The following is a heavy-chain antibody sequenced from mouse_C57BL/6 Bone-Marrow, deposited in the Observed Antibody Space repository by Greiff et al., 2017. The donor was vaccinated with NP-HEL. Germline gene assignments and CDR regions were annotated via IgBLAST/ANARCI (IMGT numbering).Heavy chain of an antibody. Sequence: EVQLVESGPGLVKPSQSLSLTCSVTGYSITSGYYWNWIRQFPGNKLEWMGYISYDGSNNYNPSLQNRISITRDPSKNQFFLKLNSVTTEDTATYYCARGYYGSSYDYFDYWGQGTTLTVSS. V-gene: IGHV3-6*01. CDR1: GYSITSGYY. CDR2: ISYDGSN. D-gene: IGHD1-1*01. CDR3: ARGYYGSSYDYFDY. J-gene: IGHJ2*01.